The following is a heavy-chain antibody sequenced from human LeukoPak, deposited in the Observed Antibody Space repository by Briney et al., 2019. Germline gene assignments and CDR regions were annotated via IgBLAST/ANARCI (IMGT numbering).Heavy chain of an antibody. CDR3: ARDSDFWSGYLDY. D-gene: IGHD3-3*01. V-gene: IGHV4-38-2*02. J-gene: IGHJ4*02. CDR1: GYSITSGHY. Sequence: PSETLSLTCTVSGYSITSGHYWGWIRQPPGKGLEWIGSIYHSGSTYYNPSLKSRVTISVDTSKNQFSLKLSSVTAADTAVYYCARDSDFWSGYLDYWGQGTLVTVSS. CDR2: IYHSGST.